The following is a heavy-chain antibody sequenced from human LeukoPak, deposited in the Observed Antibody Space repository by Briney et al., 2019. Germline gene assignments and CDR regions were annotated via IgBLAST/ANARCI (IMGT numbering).Heavy chain of an antibody. CDR3: ARARRSSGWYLPDY. J-gene: IGHJ4*02. CDR2: IYSGGST. CDR1: GFTVSSNY. Sequence: GGSLRLSCAASGFTVSSNYMSWVRQAPGKGLEWVSVIYSGGSTYYADSVKGRFTISRDNSKNTLYLQMNSLRAEDTAVYYCARARRSSGWYLPDYWGQGTLVTVSS. D-gene: IGHD6-19*01. V-gene: IGHV3-53*01.